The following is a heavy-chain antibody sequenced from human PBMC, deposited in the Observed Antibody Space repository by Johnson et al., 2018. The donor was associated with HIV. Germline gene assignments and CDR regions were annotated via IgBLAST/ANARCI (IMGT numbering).Heavy chain of an antibody. CDR3: TKLVGYSSGGGCYTHGEI. CDR2: IRSKGNNYAT. V-gene: IGHV3-73*02. CDR1: GFTFSGSA. J-gene: IGHJ3*02. D-gene: IGHD2-15*01. Sequence: VQLVESGGGLVQPGGSLKLACAASGFTFSGSALHWVRQASGKGLEWVGHIRSKGNNYATAYAASVRGRFTISRDDSQNRAYLQMNRLKTEDTAVYYCTKLVGYSSGGGCYTHGEIWGQGTMVTVSS.